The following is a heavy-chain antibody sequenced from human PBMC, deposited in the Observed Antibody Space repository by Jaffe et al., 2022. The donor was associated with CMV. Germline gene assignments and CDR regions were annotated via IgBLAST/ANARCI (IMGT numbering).Heavy chain of an antibody. CDR1: GGSISTSGYY. Sequence: QLQLQESGPGLVKPSETVSLTCTVSGGSISTSGYYWGWIRQPPGKGLEWVANIYYSGNTYYNPSLKSRVTISLDTSKNQFFLKLRSVTAADTAVYYCGRFSVVVVAGSAFDIWGQGTMVTVSS. J-gene: IGHJ3*02. V-gene: IGHV4-39*01. D-gene: IGHD2-15*01. CDR3: GRFSVVVVAGSAFDI. CDR2: IYYSGNT.